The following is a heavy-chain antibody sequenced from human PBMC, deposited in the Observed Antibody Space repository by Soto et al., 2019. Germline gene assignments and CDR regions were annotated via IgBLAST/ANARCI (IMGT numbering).Heavy chain of an antibody. V-gene: IGHV3-15*01. D-gene: IGHD2-8*01. CDR1: GFTFSNAW. CDR3: TTDGPPEDYCTNGVCYPNYYYYYMDV. CDR2: IKSKTDGGTT. Sequence: GGSLRLSCAASGFTFSNAWMSWVRQAPGKGLEWVGRIKSKTDGGTTDYAAPVKGRFTISRDDSKNTLYLQMNSLKTEDTAVYYCTTDGPPEDYCTNGVCYPNYYYYYMDVWGKGTTVTVSS. J-gene: IGHJ6*03.